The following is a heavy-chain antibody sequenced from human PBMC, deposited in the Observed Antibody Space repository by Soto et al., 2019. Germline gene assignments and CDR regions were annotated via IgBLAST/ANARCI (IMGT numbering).Heavy chain of an antibody. CDR1: GGSMSSYY. D-gene: IGHD6-19*01. J-gene: IGHJ4*02. V-gene: IGHV4-59*08. CDR3: ARRSIAVAGVPYYFDY. CDR2: IYYSGST. Sequence: QVQLQESGPGLVKPSETLSLTCIVSGGSMSSYYWSWIRQPPGKGLEWIGYIYYSGSTNYNPSLKSRVTISVDTSKTQFSLKLSSVTAADTAVYYCARRSIAVAGVPYYFDYWGQGTLVTVSS.